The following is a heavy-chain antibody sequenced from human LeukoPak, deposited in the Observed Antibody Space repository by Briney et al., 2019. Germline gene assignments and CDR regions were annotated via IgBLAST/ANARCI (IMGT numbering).Heavy chain of an antibody. V-gene: IGHV4-39*07. CDR1: GGSINSSSYY. Sequence: PSETLSLTCTVSGGSINSSSYYWGWIRQPPGKGLEWIGSIYYSGSTNYNPSLKSRVTMSVDTSKNQFSLKLNSVTAADTAVYYCVGEKNYWGTPYWGQGTLVTVSS. CDR3: VGEKNYWGTPY. D-gene: IGHD1-7*01. CDR2: IYYSGST. J-gene: IGHJ4*02.